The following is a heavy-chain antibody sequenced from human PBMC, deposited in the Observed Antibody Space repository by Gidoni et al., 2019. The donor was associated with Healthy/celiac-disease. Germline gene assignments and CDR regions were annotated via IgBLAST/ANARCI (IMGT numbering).Heavy chain of an antibody. CDR3: ASPRSGGVDY. Sequence: QLQLQASGPGLVKPSETLSLTCTVSGGSISSSSYYWGWIRQPPGKGLELIGSIYYSWSTYYNPSLKSRVTISVDTSKNQFSLKLSSVTAADTAVYYCASPRSGGVDYWGQGTLVTVSS. V-gene: IGHV4-39*01. CDR1: GGSISSSSYY. CDR2: IYYSWST. J-gene: IGHJ4*02. D-gene: IGHD3-10*01.